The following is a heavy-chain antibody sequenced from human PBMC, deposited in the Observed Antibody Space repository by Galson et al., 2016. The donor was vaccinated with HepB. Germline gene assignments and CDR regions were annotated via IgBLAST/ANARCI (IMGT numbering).Heavy chain of an antibody. V-gene: IGHV3-48*02. CDR3: ARGGNSGRGWFDP. CDR2: ISSSRNTI. D-gene: IGHD4-23*01. J-gene: IGHJ5*02. CDR1: GFTFSSYS. Sequence: SLRLSCAASGFTFSSYSMNWVRQAPGKGLEWVSYISSSRNTIYYADSVKGRFTISSDNAKNSLYLQMNSLRDEDTAVYYCARGGNSGRGWFDPWGQGTLVTVSS.